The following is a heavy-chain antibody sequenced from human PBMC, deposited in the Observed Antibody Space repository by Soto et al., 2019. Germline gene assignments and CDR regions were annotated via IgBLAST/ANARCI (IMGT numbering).Heavy chain of an antibody. J-gene: IGHJ4*02. Sequence: QVQLVQSGAEVKKPGSSVRVSCKASGGTFSSYAISWVRQAPGQGLXXMGGSIPIFGTANYAQQFQGRVTITADESTSTAYMELSSLRSEDTAVYYCARSTVTDNYFDYWGQGTLVTVSS. V-gene: IGHV1-69*01. CDR1: GGTFSSYA. CDR3: ARSTVTDNYFDY. D-gene: IGHD4-17*01. CDR2: SIPIFGTA.